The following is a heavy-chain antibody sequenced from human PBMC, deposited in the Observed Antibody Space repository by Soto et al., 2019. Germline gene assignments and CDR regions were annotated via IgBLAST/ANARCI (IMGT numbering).Heavy chain of an antibody. CDR1: GFTVGSIY. CDR2: LYSDGTT. J-gene: IGHJ4*02. V-gene: IGHV3-66*01. CDR3: AGRNNPYGAYDY. Sequence: EVQLAESGGGLVQPGGSLRLSCVASGFTVGSIYMSWVRQAPGRGLELVSMLYSDGTTYYADSVKGRFAISRDNFKNMLLLHIDSLRDEDPAVYCCAGRNNPYGAYDYWGQGTLVTVSP. D-gene: IGHD4-17*01.